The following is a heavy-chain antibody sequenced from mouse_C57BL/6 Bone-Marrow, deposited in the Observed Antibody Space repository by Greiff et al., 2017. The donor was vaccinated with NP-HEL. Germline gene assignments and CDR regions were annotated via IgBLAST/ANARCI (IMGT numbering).Heavy chain of an antibody. J-gene: IGHJ1*03. V-gene: IGHV14-4*01. Sequence: VQLQQSGAELVRPGASVKLSCTASGFNIKDDYMHWVKQRPEQGLEWIGWIDPENGDTEYASKFQGKATITADTSSNTAYLQLSSLTSEDTAVYYCTTHLYYDYDDWYFDVWGTGTTVTVSS. CDR3: TTHLYYDYDDWYFDV. D-gene: IGHD2-4*01. CDR2: IDPENGDT. CDR1: GFNIKDDY.